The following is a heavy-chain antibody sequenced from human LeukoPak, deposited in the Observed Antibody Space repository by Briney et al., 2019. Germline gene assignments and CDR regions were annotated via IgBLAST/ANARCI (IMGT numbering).Heavy chain of an antibody. CDR3: AKDAQRGFDYSNSFQY. D-gene: IGHD4-11*01. V-gene: IGHV3-33*06. CDR1: GFTFTDYG. CDR2: IWSDATNM. Sequence: PGGSLRLSCAASGFTFTDYGFHWVRQAPGKGLEWVAAIWSDATNMFYANSVKGRFFIQRDDYQNTVYLEMSSLRAEDTAVYYCAKDAQRGFDYSNSFQYWGQGSLVTVSS. J-gene: IGHJ4*02.